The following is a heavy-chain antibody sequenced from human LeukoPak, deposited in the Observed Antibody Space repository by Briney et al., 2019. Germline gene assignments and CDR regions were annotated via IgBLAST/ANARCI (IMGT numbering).Heavy chain of an antibody. Sequence: GGSLRLSCAASGFTFSSYGMHWVRQAPGKGLEWVAYIQYDGSNQQYADSVKGRFSISRDRSKNIPYLQMNSLRPEDTAVYYCARGNGIAVAGVFDYWGQGTLVTVSS. CDR1: GFTFSSYG. J-gene: IGHJ4*02. D-gene: IGHD6-19*01. CDR2: IQYDGSNQ. V-gene: IGHV3-30*02. CDR3: ARGNGIAVAGVFDY.